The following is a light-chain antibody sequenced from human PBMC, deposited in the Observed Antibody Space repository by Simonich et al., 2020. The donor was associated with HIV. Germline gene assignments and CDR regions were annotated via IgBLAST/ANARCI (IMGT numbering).Light chain of an antibody. V-gene: IGKV4-1*01. Sequence: DIVMTQSPDSLAVSLGERATLNCESSQSVLYSSNNKNYLAWYQQKPGQPPKLLISWASTRESGVPDRFSGSGSGTDFTLTISSLQAEDVAVYYCQQYYSTPYTFGQGTKLEIK. CDR3: QQYYSTPYT. J-gene: IGKJ2*01. CDR1: QSVLYSSNNKNY. CDR2: WAS.